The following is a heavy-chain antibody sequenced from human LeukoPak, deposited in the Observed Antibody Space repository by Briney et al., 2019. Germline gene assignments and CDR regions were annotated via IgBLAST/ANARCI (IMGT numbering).Heavy chain of an antibody. V-gene: IGHV1-8*01. CDR1: GYTFTSYD. CDR3: ARITFGGVIVPFDY. CDR2: MNPNSGNT. Sequence: ASVKVSCKASGYTFTSYDINWVRQATGQGLEWMGWMNPNSGNTGHAQKFQGRVTMTRNTSISTAYMELSSLRSEDTAAYYCARITFGGVIVPFDYWGQGTLVTVSS. J-gene: IGHJ4*02. D-gene: IGHD3-16*02.